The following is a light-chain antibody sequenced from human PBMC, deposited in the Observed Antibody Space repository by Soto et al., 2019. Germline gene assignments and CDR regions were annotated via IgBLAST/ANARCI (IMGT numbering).Light chain of an antibody. Sequence: EIVMTQSPATLSVSPGERATLSCRASQSVSKNLAWYQVKPGQAPRLLIYGASTRATGIPDRFSGSGSGTEFTLTISRLQSEDFAVYYCQQYNTWPGFGPGTKVDVK. CDR3: QQYNTWPG. CDR1: QSVSKN. J-gene: IGKJ3*01. CDR2: GAS. V-gene: IGKV3-15*01.